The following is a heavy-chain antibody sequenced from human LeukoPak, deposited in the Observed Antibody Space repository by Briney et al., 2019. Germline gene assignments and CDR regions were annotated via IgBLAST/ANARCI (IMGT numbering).Heavy chain of an antibody. Sequence: KTSETLSLTCTVSGGSISSYYWSWIRQPPGKGLEWIGYIYYSGSTNYNPSLKGRVTISVDTSKNQFSLKLSSVTAADTAVYYCARSAHCSGGSCSVGYWGQGTLVTVSS. CDR2: IYYSGST. CDR3: ARSAHCSGGSCSVGY. CDR1: GGSISSYY. J-gene: IGHJ4*02. V-gene: IGHV4-59*01. D-gene: IGHD2-15*01.